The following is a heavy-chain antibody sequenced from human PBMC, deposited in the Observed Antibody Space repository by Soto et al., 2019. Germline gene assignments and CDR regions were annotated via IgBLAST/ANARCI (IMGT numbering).Heavy chain of an antibody. CDR1: GGTFGNTD. V-gene: IGHV1-69*01. D-gene: IGHD3-3*01. Sequence: QVQLVQSGAEVKEPGSSVNVSCKTSGGTFGNTDVTWVRQVPGQGLEWIGGIVPLFGTANYAQKFRGRVMITADESTSTAYMDLSSLRSDDTAIYYCARDGDPGYSFWSGPLGGGRFDPWGQGTLVTVS. CDR2: IVPLFGTA. J-gene: IGHJ5*02. CDR3: ARDGDPGYSFWSGPLGGGRFDP.